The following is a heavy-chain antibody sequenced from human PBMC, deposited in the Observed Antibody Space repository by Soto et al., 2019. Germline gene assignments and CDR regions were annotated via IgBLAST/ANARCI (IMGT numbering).Heavy chain of an antibody. CDR3: ARDSYYGSGSYLMYFDY. CDR1: GDSVSSNSAA. D-gene: IGHD3-10*01. Sequence: QSQTLSLTCAISGDSVSSNSAAWNWIRQSPSRGLEWLGRTYYRSKWYNDYAVSVKSRITINPDTSKNQFSLQLNSVTPEDTAVYYCARDSYYGSGSYLMYFDYWGQGTLVTVSS. CDR2: TYYRSKWYN. J-gene: IGHJ4*02. V-gene: IGHV6-1*01.